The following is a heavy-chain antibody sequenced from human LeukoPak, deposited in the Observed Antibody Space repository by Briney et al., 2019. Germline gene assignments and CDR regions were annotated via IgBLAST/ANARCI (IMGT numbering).Heavy chain of an antibody. CDR2: IYYSGST. CDR3: ARDHLHDYGDYGSLTDPYYFDY. Sequence: PSETLSLTCTVSGGSISSSSYYWGWIRQPPGKGLEWIGSIYYSGSTYYNPSLKSRVTISVDTSKNQFSLKLSSVTAADTAVYYCARDHLHDYGDYGSLTDPYYFDYWGQGTLVTVSS. V-gene: IGHV4-39*07. J-gene: IGHJ4*02. D-gene: IGHD4-17*01. CDR1: GGSISSSSYY.